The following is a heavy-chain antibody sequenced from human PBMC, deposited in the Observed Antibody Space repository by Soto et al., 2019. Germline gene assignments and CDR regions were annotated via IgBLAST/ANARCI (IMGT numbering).Heavy chain of an antibody. D-gene: IGHD2-15*01. Sequence: ASMKVSCKASGYTFTSYDINWVRQATGQGLEWMGWMNPNSGNTGYAQKFQGRVTMTRNTSISTAYMELSSLRSEDMAVYYCARSGAIVAYYYYYMDVWGKGTTVTVSS. CDR2: MNPNSGNT. J-gene: IGHJ6*03. V-gene: IGHV1-8*01. CDR1: GYTFTSYD. CDR3: ARSGAIVAYYYYYMDV.